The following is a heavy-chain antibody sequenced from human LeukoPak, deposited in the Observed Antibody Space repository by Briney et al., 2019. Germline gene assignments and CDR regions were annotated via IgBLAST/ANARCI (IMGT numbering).Heavy chain of an antibody. V-gene: IGHV3-9*01. J-gene: IGHJ2*01. CDR1: GFTFDDYA. Sequence: GRSLRLSCAASGFTFDDYAMHWVRHAPGKGLEWVSGISWHSGSIGYVDSVKGRFTISRDNAKNSLYLQMNSLRAEDTALYYCAKANWKYVSGYFDLWGRGTLVTVSS. D-gene: IGHD1-7*01. CDR3: AKANWKYVSGYFDL. CDR2: ISWHSGSI.